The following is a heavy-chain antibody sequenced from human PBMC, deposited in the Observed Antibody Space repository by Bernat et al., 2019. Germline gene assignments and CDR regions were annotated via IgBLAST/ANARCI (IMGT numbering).Heavy chain of an antibody. CDR2: IIIISSTI. V-gene: IGHV3-48*01. CDR1: GFTFSSYS. Sequence: EVQLVESGGGLVQPGGSLRLSCAASGFTFSSYSMNWVRQAPGKGLEWVSYIIIISSTIYYADSVKGRFTISRDNAKNSLYLQMNSLRAEDTAVYYCERDMAGPIGQWLVFDYWGQGTLVTVSS. D-gene: IGHD6-19*01. J-gene: IGHJ4*02. CDR3: ERDMAGPIGQWLVFDY.